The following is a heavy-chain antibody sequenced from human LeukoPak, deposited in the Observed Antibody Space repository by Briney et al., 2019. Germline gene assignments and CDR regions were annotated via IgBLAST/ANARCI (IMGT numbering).Heavy chain of an antibody. CDR1: GFTFGDHA. V-gene: IGHV3-49*04. D-gene: IGHD3-10*01. Sequence: PGGSLRLSCTASGFTFGDHALSWVRQAPGKGLEWVGFIRSKVYGETTEYAASVKGRFTISRDDSKSIAYLQVNSLKTEDTAVYYCTRAPYGYFDYWGQGTLVSVSS. CDR2: IRSKVYGETT. J-gene: IGHJ4*02. CDR3: TRAPYGYFDY.